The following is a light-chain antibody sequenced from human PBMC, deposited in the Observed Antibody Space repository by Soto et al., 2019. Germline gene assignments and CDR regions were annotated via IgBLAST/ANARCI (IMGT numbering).Light chain of an antibody. CDR1: QSLSSRY. V-gene: IGKV3D-20*02. Sequence: EIVLTESPATLSLSPGERATLSLSASQSLSSRYLAWYQQKPGQAPRLLXSGASSRATGIPDRFSGSGSGTDFTLTISSLKNEDFATYYCQQSYSTTRTFGQGTKVDIK. CDR2: GAS. CDR3: QQSYSTTRT. J-gene: IGKJ1*01.